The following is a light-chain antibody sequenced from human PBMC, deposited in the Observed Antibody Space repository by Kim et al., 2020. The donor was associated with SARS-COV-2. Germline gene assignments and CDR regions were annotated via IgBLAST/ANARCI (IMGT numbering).Light chain of an antibody. V-gene: IGKV3-20*01. CDR1: QSVSNSY. CDR2: GAS. J-gene: IGKJ4*01. Sequence: EIVLTQSPATLSLSPGEGATLSCRASQSVSNSYLAWYHQKPGQAPRLLIYGASSRATGIPDRFSGSGSGTDFTLSISRLEPEDFAVYYCHQYGSSPLTFGGGTKLEIK. CDR3: HQYGSSPLT.